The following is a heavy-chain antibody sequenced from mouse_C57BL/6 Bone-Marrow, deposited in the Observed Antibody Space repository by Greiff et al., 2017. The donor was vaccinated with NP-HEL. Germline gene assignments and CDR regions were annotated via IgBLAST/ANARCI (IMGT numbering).Heavy chain of an antibody. CDR2: IDPENGDT. CDR3: TTHYDGYFFYAMDY. Sequence: DVKLQESGAELVRPGASVKLSCTASGFNIKDDYMHWVKQRPEQGLEWIGWIDPENGDTEYASKFPGKATITADTSSNTAYLQLSSLTSEDTAVYYCTTHYDGYFFYAMDYWGQGTSVTVSS. V-gene: IGHV14-4*01. J-gene: IGHJ4*01. CDR1: GFNIKDDY. D-gene: IGHD2-3*01.